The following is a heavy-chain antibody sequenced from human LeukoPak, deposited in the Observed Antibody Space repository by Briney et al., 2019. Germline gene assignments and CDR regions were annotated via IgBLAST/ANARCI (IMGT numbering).Heavy chain of an antibody. CDR3: ARASRGTFGYMDV. J-gene: IGHJ6*03. CDR2: INHSGST. V-gene: IGHV4-34*01. D-gene: IGHD2-2*01. CDR1: GGSFSGYY. Sequence: SETLSLTCAVYGGSFSGYYWSWIRQPPGKGLEWIGEINHSGSTNYNPSLKSRVTISVDTSKNQFSLKLSSVTAADTAVYYCARASRGTFGYMDVWGKGTTVTLSS.